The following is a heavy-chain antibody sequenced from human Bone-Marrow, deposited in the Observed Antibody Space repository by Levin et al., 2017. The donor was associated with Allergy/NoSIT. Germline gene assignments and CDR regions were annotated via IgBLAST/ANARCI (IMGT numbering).Heavy chain of an antibody. CDR3: ARDDYGDYVPIGDWFDP. Sequence: SETLSLTCTVSGGSISSSSYYWGWIRQPPGKGLEWIGSIYYSGSTYYNPSLKSRVTISVDTSKNQFSLKLSSVTAADTAVYYCARDDYGDYVPIGDWFDPWGQGTLVTVSS. D-gene: IGHD4-17*01. CDR2: IYYSGST. V-gene: IGHV4-39*07. J-gene: IGHJ5*02. CDR1: GGSISSSSYY.